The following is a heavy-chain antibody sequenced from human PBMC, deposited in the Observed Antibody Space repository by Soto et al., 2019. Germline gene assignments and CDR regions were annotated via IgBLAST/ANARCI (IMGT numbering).Heavy chain of an antibody. CDR2: IYYSWST. CDR1: GGSISSGGYY. J-gene: IGHJ4*02. Sequence: QVQLQESGPGLVKPSQTLSLTCTVSGGSISSGGYYWSWIRQHPGKGLEWIGYIYYSWSTYYNPSIKSRVNRSLDTYKNQFSLKLSSVNAAATAVYYCASSFGVAAAGPFDYWGQGTLVTVSS. D-gene: IGHD6-13*01. V-gene: IGHV4-31*03. CDR3: ASSFGVAAAGPFDY.